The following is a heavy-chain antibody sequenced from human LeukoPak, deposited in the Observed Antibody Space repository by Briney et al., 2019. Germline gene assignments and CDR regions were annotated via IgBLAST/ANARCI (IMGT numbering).Heavy chain of an antibody. V-gene: IGHV4-34*01. CDR1: GGSFSGYY. Sequence: SETLSLTCAVYGGSFSGYYWSWIRQPPGKGLEWIGEINHSGSTNYNPSLKSRVTISVDTSKNQFSLKLSSVTAADTAVYYCARQMRYCSSTSCPMLRRDYFDYWGQGTLVTVSS. D-gene: IGHD2-2*01. CDR3: ARQMRYCSSTSCPMLRRDYFDY. CDR2: INHSGST. J-gene: IGHJ4*02.